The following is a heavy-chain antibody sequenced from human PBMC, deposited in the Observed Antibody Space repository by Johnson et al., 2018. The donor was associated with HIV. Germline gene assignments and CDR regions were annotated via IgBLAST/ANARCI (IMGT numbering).Heavy chain of an antibody. CDR3: ARSIAVAGTESDALDF. Sequence: QVQLVESGGGLVKPGGSLRLSCAASAFTFSSYGMHWVRQAPGKGLEWVAVISYDGSNKYYADSVKGRFTISRDNSKNTLYLQMNSLRAEDTAVYYCARSIAVAGTESDALDFWGQGTMVIVSS. CDR2: ISYDGSNK. J-gene: IGHJ3*01. CDR1: AFTFSSYG. D-gene: IGHD6-19*01. V-gene: IGHV3-30*03.